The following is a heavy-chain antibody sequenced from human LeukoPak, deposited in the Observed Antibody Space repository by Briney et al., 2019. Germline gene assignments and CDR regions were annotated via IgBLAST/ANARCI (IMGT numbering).Heavy chain of an antibody. CDR2: INPNSGGT. CDR3: ARDLEYSSSWYQFSFWFDP. D-gene: IGHD6-13*01. CDR1: GYTFTSYA. Sequence: ASVKVSCKASGYTFTSYAMNWVRQAPGQGLEWMGWINPNSGGTNYAQKFQGRVTMTRDTSISTAYMELSRLRSDDTAVYYCARDLEYSSSWYQFSFWFDPWGQGTLVTVSS. J-gene: IGHJ5*02. V-gene: IGHV1-2*02.